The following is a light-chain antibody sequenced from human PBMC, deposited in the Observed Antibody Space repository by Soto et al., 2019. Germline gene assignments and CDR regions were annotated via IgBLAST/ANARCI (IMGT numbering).Light chain of an antibody. CDR1: QSISSY. Sequence: DIQMTQSPSSLSASVEDRVIITCRASQSISSYLNWYQQKPGKAPKLLIYAASSLQSGVPSRFSGSGSGTDFTLTISSLQPEDFATYYCQQSYSTPWTFGQGTKVDTK. J-gene: IGKJ1*01. CDR2: AAS. CDR3: QQSYSTPWT. V-gene: IGKV1-39*01.